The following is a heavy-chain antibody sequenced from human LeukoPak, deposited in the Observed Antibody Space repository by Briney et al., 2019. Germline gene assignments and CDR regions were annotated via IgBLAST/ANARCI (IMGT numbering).Heavy chain of an antibody. J-gene: IGHJ4*02. Sequence: ASVKVSCKSSGYTFNNYAMNWVRQAPGQGLEWMGIINPSGGSTSYAQKFQGRVTMTRNTSISTAYMELSSLRSEDTAVYYCAREGAAAGLEPDYWGQGTLVTVSS. CDR3: AREGAAAGLEPDY. V-gene: IGHV1-46*02. CDR1: GYTFNNYA. D-gene: IGHD6-13*01. CDR2: INPSGGST.